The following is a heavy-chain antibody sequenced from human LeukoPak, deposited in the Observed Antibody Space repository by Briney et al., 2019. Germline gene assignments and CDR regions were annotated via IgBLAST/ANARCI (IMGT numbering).Heavy chain of an antibody. V-gene: IGHV4-59*12. CDR3: ARGSDPFYDSSGYYFDY. CDR2: VYNGGST. D-gene: IGHD3-22*01. Sequence: SETLSLTCTVSGGSIFSYYWSWIRQSPGKGLEWIGYVYNGGSTNYNPSLKSRVTILVDMSKNQFSLKLSSVTAADTAVYYCARGSDPFYDSSGYYFDYWGQGTLVTVSS. CDR1: GGSIFSYY. J-gene: IGHJ4*02.